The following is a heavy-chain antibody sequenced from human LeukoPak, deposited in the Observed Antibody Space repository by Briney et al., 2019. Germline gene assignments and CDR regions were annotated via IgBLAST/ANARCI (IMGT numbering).Heavy chain of an antibody. CDR1: GGSISSSSYY. Sequence: SETLSLTCTVSGGSISSSSYYWGWIRQPPGKGLEWIGYIYYSGSTNYNPSLKSRVTISVDTSKNQFSLKLSSVTAADTAVYYCARDRYYYDSSGGRHFDYWGQGTLVTVSS. CDR3: ARDRYYYDSSGGRHFDY. D-gene: IGHD3-22*01. J-gene: IGHJ4*02. V-gene: IGHV4-61*01. CDR2: IYYSGST.